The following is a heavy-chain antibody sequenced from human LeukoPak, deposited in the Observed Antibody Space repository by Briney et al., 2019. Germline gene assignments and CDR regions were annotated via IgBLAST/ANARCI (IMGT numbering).Heavy chain of an antibody. CDR3: AREPNYDSSGYYYPPNYYYYYGMDV. D-gene: IGHD3-22*01. CDR2: IYYSGST. J-gene: IGHJ6*02. Sequence: SETLSLTCTVSGGSLSSYYWSWIRQPPGKGLDWIGYIYYSGSTNYNPSLKSRVTISVAKNQFSLKLSSVTAADTAVYYCAREPNYDSSGYYYPPNYYYYYGMDVWGQGTTVTVSS. CDR1: GGSLSSYY. V-gene: IGHV4-59*01.